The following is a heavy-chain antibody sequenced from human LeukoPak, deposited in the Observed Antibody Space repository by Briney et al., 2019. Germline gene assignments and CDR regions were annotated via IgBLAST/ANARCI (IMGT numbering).Heavy chain of an antibody. CDR2: MNPNSGNT. CDR3: AREAGMVRGTAWFDP. Sequence: ASVKVSCKASGYTFTSYDINWVRQATGQGLEWMGWMNPNSGNTGYAQKFHGRVTMTRNTSISTAYMELSSLRSEDTAVYYCAREAGMVRGTAWFDPWGQGTLVTVSS. CDR1: GYTFTSYD. V-gene: IGHV1-8*01. D-gene: IGHD3-10*01. J-gene: IGHJ5*02.